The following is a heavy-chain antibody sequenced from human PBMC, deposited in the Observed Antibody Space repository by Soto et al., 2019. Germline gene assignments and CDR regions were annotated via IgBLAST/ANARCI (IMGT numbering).Heavy chain of an antibody. D-gene: IGHD6-13*01. CDR2: VSYDGSDK. Sequence: QVQLVESGGGVVQPGRSLRLSCAASGFTFSNYGMHWVRQAPGKGLEWVAAVSYDGSDKNYVDSVKGRFTISRDNSKNTLYLQMNSLRAEDTAVYYCANRDGTWFDNWGQGTLVTVSS. J-gene: IGHJ4*02. CDR1: GFTFSNYG. CDR3: ANRDGTWFDN. V-gene: IGHV3-30*18.